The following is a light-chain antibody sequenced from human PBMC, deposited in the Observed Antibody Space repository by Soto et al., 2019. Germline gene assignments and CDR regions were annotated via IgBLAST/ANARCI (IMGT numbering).Light chain of an antibody. J-gene: IGLJ1*01. V-gene: IGLV2-18*02. CDR3: SSYTSTTTPGG. CDR2: EVS. CDR1: SSDVGSYNR. Sequence: QSALTQPPSVSGSPGQSVTISCTGSSSDVGSYNRVSWYQQPPGTAPKLMIYEVSNRPSGVPDRFSGSKSGNTASLTISGLQAEDEADYYCSSYTSTTTPGGFGTGTKLTVL.